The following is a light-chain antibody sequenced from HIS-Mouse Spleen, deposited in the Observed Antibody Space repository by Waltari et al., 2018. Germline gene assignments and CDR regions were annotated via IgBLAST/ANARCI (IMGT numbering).Light chain of an antibody. V-gene: IGLV3-10*01. Sequence: SYELPQPPAVSASPGQVYRMACPGDALPKKYAYWFQQTSGQAPVLVIYEDSKRPSGIPERFSGSSSGTMATLTISGAQVEDEADYYCYSTDSSGNHRVFGGGTKLTVL. J-gene: IGLJ2*01. CDR3: YSTDSSGNHRV. CDR1: ALPKKY. CDR2: EDS.